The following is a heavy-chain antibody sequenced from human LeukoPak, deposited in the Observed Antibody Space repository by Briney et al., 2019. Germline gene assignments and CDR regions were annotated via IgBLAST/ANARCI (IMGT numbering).Heavy chain of an antibody. D-gene: IGHD3-22*01. CDR2: INPSDGAT. J-gene: IGHJ4*02. CDR3: ARVSRRSARYYDSSGYAYFDY. V-gene: IGHV1-46*01. Sequence: ASVKVSCKASGYTFTMYYIHWVRQAPGQGLERMGMINPSDGATTYAQRFQGRVTMTRDMSTSTVYMELSSLRSEDTAVYYCARVSRRSARYYDSSGYAYFDYWGQGTLVTVSS. CDR1: GYTFTMYY.